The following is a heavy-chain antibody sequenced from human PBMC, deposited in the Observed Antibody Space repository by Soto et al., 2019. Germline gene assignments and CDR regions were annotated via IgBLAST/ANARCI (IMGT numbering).Heavy chain of an antibody. J-gene: IGHJ4*02. CDR2: IKSKTDGGTT. D-gene: IGHD3-22*01. CDR3: TTESYYDSSGYYSPNFDY. V-gene: IGHV3-15*01. Sequence: GGSLRLSCAASGFTFSNARMSWVRQAPGKGLEWVGRIKSKTDGGTTDYAAPVKCRFTISSDDAKNTLYLQMNSLKTEETAVYYCTTESYYDSSGYYSPNFDYWGQGTLVTVSS. CDR1: GFTFSNAR.